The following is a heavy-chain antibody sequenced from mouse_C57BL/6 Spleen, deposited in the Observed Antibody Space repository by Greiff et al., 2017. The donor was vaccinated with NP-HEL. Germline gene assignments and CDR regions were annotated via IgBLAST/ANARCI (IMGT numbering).Heavy chain of an antibody. J-gene: IGHJ1*03. CDR3: AREDYDDWYFDV. Sequence: QVQLQQSGAELARPGASVKLSCKASGYTFTSYGISWVKQRTGQGLEWIGEIYPRSGNTYYNEKFKGKATLTADKSSSTAYMELRSLTSEDSAVYFCAREDYDDWYFDVWGTGTTVTVSS. V-gene: IGHV1-81*01. D-gene: IGHD2-4*01. CDR2: IYPRSGNT. CDR1: GYTFTSYG.